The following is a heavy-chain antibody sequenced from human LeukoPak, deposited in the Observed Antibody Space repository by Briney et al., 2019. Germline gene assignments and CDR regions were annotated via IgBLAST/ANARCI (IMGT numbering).Heavy chain of an antibody. CDR2: IWFDGSNK. Sequence: GGSLRLSCTASGFTFSSYGMHWVRQAPGKGLGWVAVIWFDGSNKYYADSVKGRLTISRDNSKSTLYLQMNSLRAEDTAVYYCAKAVAATGHYYFGMDVWGQGTTVTVSS. CDR3: AKAVAATGHYYFGMDV. CDR1: GFTFSSYG. J-gene: IGHJ6*02. D-gene: IGHD6-19*01. V-gene: IGHV3-33*06.